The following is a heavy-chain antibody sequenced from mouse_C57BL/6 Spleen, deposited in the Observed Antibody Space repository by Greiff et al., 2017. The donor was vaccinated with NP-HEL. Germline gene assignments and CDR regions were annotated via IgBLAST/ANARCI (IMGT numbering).Heavy chain of an antibody. CDR2: IDTSDSET. Sequence: QVQLQQPGAELVRPGSSVKLSCKASGYTFTSYWMHWVKQRPIQGLEWIGNIDTSDSETHYNQKFKDKATLTVDKSSSTAYMQLSSLTSEYSAVYYCAYGNYGYWGQGTTLTVSS. CDR1: GYTFTSYW. CDR3: AYGNYGY. D-gene: IGHD2-1*01. J-gene: IGHJ2*01. V-gene: IGHV1-52*01.